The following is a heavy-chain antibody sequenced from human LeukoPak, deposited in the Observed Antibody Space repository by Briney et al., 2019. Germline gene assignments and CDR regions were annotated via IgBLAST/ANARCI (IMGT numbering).Heavy chain of an antibody. Sequence: SETLSLTCAVYGGSFSGYYWSWIRQPPGKGLEWIGEINHSGSTNYNPSLKSRVTISVDTSKNQFSLKLSSVTAADTAVYYCARGVLLWFGESLTYDYWGQGTLVTVSS. CDR2: INHSGST. V-gene: IGHV4-34*01. CDR1: GGSFSGYY. CDR3: ARGVLLWFGESLTYDY. D-gene: IGHD3-10*01. J-gene: IGHJ4*02.